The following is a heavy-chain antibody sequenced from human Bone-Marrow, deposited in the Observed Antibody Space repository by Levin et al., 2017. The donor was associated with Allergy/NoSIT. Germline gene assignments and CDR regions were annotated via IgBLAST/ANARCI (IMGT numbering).Heavy chain of an antibody. V-gene: IGHV3-7*04. D-gene: IGHD2/OR15-2a*01. Sequence: QTGGSLRLSCVASGFTFSSYWMTWVRQAPGKGPEWVASIKKDGSEINYVDSVKGRFTISRDNAQNTLYLQMNSLRAEDTAVYYCARTLRKVDPWGQGTLVTVSA. CDR2: IKKDGSEI. CDR1: GFTFSSYW. J-gene: IGHJ5*02. CDR3: ARTLRKVDP.